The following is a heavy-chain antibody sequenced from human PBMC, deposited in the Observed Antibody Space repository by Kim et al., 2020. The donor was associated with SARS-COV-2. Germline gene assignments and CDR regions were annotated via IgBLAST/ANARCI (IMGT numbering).Heavy chain of an antibody. J-gene: IGHJ3*02. CDR2: IYHSGST. Sequence: SETLSLTCTVSGYSISSGYYWGWIRQPPGKGLEWIGSIYHSGSTYYNPSLKSRVTISVDTSKNQFSLKLSSVTAADTAVYYCARGGGDGGMAFDIWGQGTMVTVSS. D-gene: IGHD2-15*01. CDR1: GYSISSGYY. V-gene: IGHV4-38-2*02. CDR3: ARGGGDGGMAFDI.